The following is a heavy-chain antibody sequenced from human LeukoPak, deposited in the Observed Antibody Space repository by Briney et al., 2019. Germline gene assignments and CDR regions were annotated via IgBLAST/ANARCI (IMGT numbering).Heavy chain of an antibody. CDR3: ARIWGSSTSCYDCWFDP. D-gene: IGHD2-2*01. V-gene: IGHV1-2*02. Sequence: ASVKVSCKASGYTFTSYYMHWVRQAPGQGLEWMGSINPNSGGTNYAQKFQGRVTMTRDTSISTAYMELSRLRSDDTAVYYCARIWGSSTSCYDCWFDPWGQGTLVTVSS. J-gene: IGHJ5*02. CDR2: INPNSGGT. CDR1: GYTFTSYY.